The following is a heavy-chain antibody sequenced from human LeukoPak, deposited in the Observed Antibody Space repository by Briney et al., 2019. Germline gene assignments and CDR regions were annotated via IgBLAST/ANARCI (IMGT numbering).Heavy chain of an antibody. Sequence: SETLSLTCAVYGGSFSGYYWSWIRQPPGKGLEWIGEINHSGSTNYNPSLKSRVTISVDTSKNQFSLKLSSVTAADTAVYYCARTPDPSSSWYIWYFDLWGRGTLVTVSS. CDR2: INHSGST. D-gene: IGHD6-13*01. CDR1: GGSFSGYY. J-gene: IGHJ2*01. V-gene: IGHV4-34*01. CDR3: ARTPDPSSSWYIWYFDL.